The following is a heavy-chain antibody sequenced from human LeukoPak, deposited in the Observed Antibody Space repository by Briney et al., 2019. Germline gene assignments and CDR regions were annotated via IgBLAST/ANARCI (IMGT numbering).Heavy chain of an antibody. CDR1: DITFSTYG. V-gene: IGHV3-30*02. D-gene: IGHD2-21*01. CDR2: IRYDGSKE. Sequence: PGRSLRLSCAASDITFSTYGMHWVRQAPGKGLEWVAFIRYDGSKEHYADSVKGRFTISRDNSKDIVYLQMNSLRTEDTAVYYCAKDWEAYCGGECYSAFDYWDQGTLVTVSS. J-gene: IGHJ4*02. CDR3: AKDWEAYCGGECYSAFDY.